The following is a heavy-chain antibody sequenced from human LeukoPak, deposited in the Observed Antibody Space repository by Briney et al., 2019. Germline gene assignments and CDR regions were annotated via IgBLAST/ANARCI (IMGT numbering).Heavy chain of an antibody. D-gene: IGHD2-2*01. CDR3: ARTIVVVPAAKASFDP. J-gene: IGHJ5*02. Sequence: SETLSLTCTVSGDSISSSDYYWAWIRQPPGKGLEWIGNIYYNGNTYYNSSLKSRVTISIDTSKKQFSLRLNAVTAADTAVFYCARTIVVVPAAKASFDPWGQGTLATVSS. V-gene: IGHV4-39*07. CDR2: IYYNGNT. CDR1: GDSISSSDYY.